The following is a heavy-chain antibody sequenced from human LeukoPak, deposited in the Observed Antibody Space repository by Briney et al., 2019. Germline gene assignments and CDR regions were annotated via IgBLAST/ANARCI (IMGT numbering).Heavy chain of an antibody. V-gene: IGHV3-23*01. CDR3: AKRVSYSSGSHFDY. CDR2: LGADGVST. Sequence: GGSRRLSCAASGFTFTNYAMSGFRQAPGRALEGVSFLGADGVSTYYADSVKGRFTTSRDSSKNTLYLQMNSLRAEDSAIYYCAKRVSYSSGSHFDYWGQGTLVTVSS. J-gene: IGHJ4*02. CDR1: GFTFTNYA. D-gene: IGHD3-10*01.